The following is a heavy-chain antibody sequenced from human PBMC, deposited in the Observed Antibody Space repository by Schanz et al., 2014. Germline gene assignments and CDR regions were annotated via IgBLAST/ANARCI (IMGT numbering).Heavy chain of an antibody. CDR3: AKCIGWYGRCAFDI. V-gene: IGHV3-74*02. CDR1: GFTVSSNY. CDR2: TSNDGSFT. D-gene: IGHD6-19*01. J-gene: IGHJ3*02. Sequence: EVQLVESGGGLVQPGGSLRLSCAASGFTVSSNYMSWVRQAPGKGLVWVSRTSNDGSFTTFADSVKGRFTISRDNAKNTLYLQMNSLRAEDTAVYYCAKCIGWYGRCAFDIWGQGTMVTVSS.